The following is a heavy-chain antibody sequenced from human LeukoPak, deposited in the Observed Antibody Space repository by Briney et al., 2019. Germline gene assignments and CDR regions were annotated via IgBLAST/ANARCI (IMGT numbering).Heavy chain of an antibody. CDR2: ISSSTYI. D-gene: IGHD3-3*01. Sequence: PGGCLRLSCAASGFTFSSYTMNWVRQAPGKGLEWVSSISSSTYIYYADSVKGRFTISRDNAKNSLYLQMNSLRAEDTAVYYCTQNVITIFGAEDAFDIWGQGTMVTVSS. CDR3: TQNVITIFGAEDAFDI. CDR1: GFTFSSYT. V-gene: IGHV3-21*01. J-gene: IGHJ3*02.